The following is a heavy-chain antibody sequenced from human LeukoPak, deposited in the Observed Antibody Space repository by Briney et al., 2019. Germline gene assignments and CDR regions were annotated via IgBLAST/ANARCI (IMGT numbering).Heavy chain of an antibody. CDR2: ISYDGSNK. V-gene: IGHV3-30*18. D-gene: IGHD6-19*01. J-gene: IGHJ4*02. CDR3: AKPPRKYSSGWYYFDY. CDR1: GFXFSSYG. Sequence: GGSLRLSCAASGFXFSSYGMHWVRQAPGKGLEWVAVISYDGSNKYYADSVKGRFTISRDNSKNTLYLQMNSLRAEDTAVYYCAKPPRKYSSGWYYFDYWGQGTLVTVSS.